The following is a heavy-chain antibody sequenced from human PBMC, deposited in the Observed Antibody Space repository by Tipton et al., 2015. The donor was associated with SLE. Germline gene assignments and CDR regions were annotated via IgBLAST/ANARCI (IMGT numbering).Heavy chain of an antibody. Sequence: RSLRLSCAGSGFIFADYAMHWVRQAPGKGLEWVSSISWNSVSIGYADSVEGRFTLSRDNAKNSLYLQMNSLRAEDTAFYYCARDHYYDTSDYYGSPFDYWGQGTLVTVSS. J-gene: IGHJ4*02. CDR2: ISWNSVSI. CDR1: GFIFADYA. V-gene: IGHV3-9*01. D-gene: IGHD3-22*01. CDR3: ARDHYYDTSDYYGSPFDY.